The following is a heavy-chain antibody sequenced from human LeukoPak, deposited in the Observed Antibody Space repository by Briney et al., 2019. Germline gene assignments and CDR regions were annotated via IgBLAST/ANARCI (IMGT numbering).Heavy chain of an antibody. CDR1: GFTFSSYG. D-gene: IGHD4-17*01. Sequence: GGSLRLSCAASGFTFSSYGMHWVRQAPGKGLEWVSSISSSSYIYYADSVKGRFTISRDNAKNSLYLQMNSLRAEDTAVYYCARDPVYGDYSAGWFDPWGQGTLVTVSS. CDR2: ISSSSYI. V-gene: IGHV3-21*01. J-gene: IGHJ5*02. CDR3: ARDPVYGDYSAGWFDP.